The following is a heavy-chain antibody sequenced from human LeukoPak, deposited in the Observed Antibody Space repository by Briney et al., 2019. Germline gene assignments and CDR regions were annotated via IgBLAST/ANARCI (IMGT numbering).Heavy chain of an antibody. D-gene: IGHD3-16*01. J-gene: IGHJ4*02. Sequence: ASVKVSCKASGYTFTNYAMNWVRQAPGQGLEWMGWINTDTGNPTYAQGFTGRFVFSLDTSVSTAYLQISSLGAEDTAVYYCARRLRYPKYYFHYWGQGTLVTVSS. V-gene: IGHV7-4-1*02. CDR2: INTDTGNP. CDR1: GYTFTNYA. CDR3: ARRLRYPKYYFHY.